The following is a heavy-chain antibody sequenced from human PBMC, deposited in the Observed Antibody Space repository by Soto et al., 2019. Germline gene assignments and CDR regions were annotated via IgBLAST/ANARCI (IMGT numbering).Heavy chain of an antibody. CDR2: VYYTGST. V-gene: IGHV4-61*01. CDR3: ASAYYDIMTGYSIGYYGMDV. Sequence: VQLQESGPGLVKPSETLSLTCTVSGGSVSSGSYYWSWIRQPPGKGLEWIGYVYYTGSTNYNPSLKSRVTISVDMYKNQFSLKLSSVTAADTAVYYCASAYYDIMTGYSIGYYGMDVWGQGTTVTVSS. CDR1: GGSVSSGSYY. D-gene: IGHD3-9*01. J-gene: IGHJ6*02.